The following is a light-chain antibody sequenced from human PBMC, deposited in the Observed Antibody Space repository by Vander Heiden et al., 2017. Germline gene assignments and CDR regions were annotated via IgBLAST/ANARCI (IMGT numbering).Light chain of an antibody. CDR2: EVS. CDR1: SSDVGGYNY. V-gene: IGLV2-14*01. Sequence: QSALTQPASVSGSPGPSLTIPCTGTSSDVGGYNYVSWYQQHPGTAPKLMIYEVSNRPSGVSNRFSGSKSGNTASLTISGLQAEDEADYYCSSYTSSSTVVFGGGTKLTVL. J-gene: IGLJ2*01. CDR3: SSYTSSSTVV.